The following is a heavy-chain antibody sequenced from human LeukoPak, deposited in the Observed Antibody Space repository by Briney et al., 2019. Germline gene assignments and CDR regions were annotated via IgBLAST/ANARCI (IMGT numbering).Heavy chain of an antibody. CDR1: GSSISSYY. CDR2: IYYSGST. D-gene: IGHD4-4*01. V-gene: IGHV4-59*12. Sequence: MSSETLSLTCTVSGSSISSYYWSWIRQPPGKGLEWIGYIYYSGSTNYNPSLKSRVTISVDTSKNQFSLKLSSVTAADTAVYYCARGLYSHRFDPWGQGTLVTVSS. CDR3: ARGLYSHRFDP. J-gene: IGHJ5*02.